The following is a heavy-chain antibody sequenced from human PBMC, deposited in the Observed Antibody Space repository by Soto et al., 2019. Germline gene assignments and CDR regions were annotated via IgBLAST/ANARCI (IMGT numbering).Heavy chain of an antibody. CDR3: ASTYGDYRDFKH. Sequence: EVKLVEAGGGLVQPGGSLRLSCAASGFSFSDHYMDWVRQAPGKGLEWGGRTRNKANSYSTEYAASVKGRFKISRDESLDSLDPQMNSLKTEDTAVYYCASTYGDYRDFKHWGQGTLVTVSS. CDR2: TRNKANSYST. V-gene: IGHV3-72*01. CDR1: GFSFSDHY. J-gene: IGHJ1*01. D-gene: IGHD4-17*01.